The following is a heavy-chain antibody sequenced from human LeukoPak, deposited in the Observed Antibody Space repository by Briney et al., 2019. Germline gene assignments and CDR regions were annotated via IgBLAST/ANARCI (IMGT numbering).Heavy chain of an antibody. D-gene: IGHD3-10*01. V-gene: IGHV1-24*01. Sequence: ASVTVSCKVSGYTLTELSMHWVRQAPGKGLEWVGGFDPEDGETIYAQKFQGRVTMTEDTSTDTAYMELSSLRSEDTAVYYCATVVLLWFGEPRGNWFDPWGQGTLVTVSS. J-gene: IGHJ5*02. CDR2: FDPEDGET. CDR1: GYTLTELS. CDR3: ATVVLLWFGEPRGNWFDP.